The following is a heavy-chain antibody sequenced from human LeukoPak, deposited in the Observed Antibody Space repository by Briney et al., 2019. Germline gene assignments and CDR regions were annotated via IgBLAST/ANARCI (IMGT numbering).Heavy chain of an antibody. D-gene: IGHD4-17*01. CDR1: GVTFINYA. V-gene: IGHV3-30*01. CDR3: ARAPGDYYFDY. Sequence: GGSLERALSASGVTFINYAMHWVRQAPGKGLEWVAVISYDGSNKYYADSVKGRFTISRDNSKNTLYLQMNSLRAEDTAVYYCARAPGDYYFDYWGQGTLVTVSS. J-gene: IGHJ4*02. CDR2: ISYDGSNK.